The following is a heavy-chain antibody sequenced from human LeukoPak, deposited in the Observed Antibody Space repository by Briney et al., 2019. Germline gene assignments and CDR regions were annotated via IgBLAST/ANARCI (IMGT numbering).Heavy chain of an antibody. J-gene: IGHJ4*02. V-gene: IGHV1-46*01. CDR3: ARDPYMVRGVSGENYFDY. Sequence: ASVKVSCKASGYTFTSYYMHWVRQAPGQGLEWMGIINPSGGSTSYAQKFQGRVTMTRDTSTSTVYMELSSLRSEDAAVYYCARDPYMVRGVSGENYFDYWGQGTLVTVSS. D-gene: IGHD3-10*01. CDR1: GYTFTSYY. CDR2: INPSGGST.